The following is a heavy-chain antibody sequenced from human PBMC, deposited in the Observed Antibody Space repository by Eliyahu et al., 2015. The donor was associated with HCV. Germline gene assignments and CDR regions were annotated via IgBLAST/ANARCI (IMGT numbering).Heavy chain of an antibody. CDR1: GFSFGDYA. CDR3: SRDPERSAAARPFDY. Sequence: EVQLVESGGGLVQPGRSLRLSCIASGFSFGDYAMSCFRQAPGKGLEWVGFIRSKAYGEPTEYAASVRGRFSISRDDSKSIAYLQMNSLKTEDTAVYYCSRDPERSAAARPFDYWGQGTLVTVSS. D-gene: IGHD6-6*01. J-gene: IGHJ4*02. V-gene: IGHV3-49*03. CDR2: IRSKAYGEPT.